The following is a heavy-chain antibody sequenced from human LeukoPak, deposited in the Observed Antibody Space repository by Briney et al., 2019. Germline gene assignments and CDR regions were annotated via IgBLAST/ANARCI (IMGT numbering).Heavy chain of an antibody. CDR1: GGSFSGYY. V-gene: IGHV4-34*01. CDR2: INHSGST. D-gene: IGHD3-22*01. CDR3: ARAYYYDSSGYLS. Sequence: SETLSLTCAVYGGSFSGYYWSWIRQPPGKGLEWIGEINHSGSTNYNPSLKSRVIISVDTSKNQFSLKLSSVTAADTAVYYCARAYYYDSSGYLSWGQGTLVTVSS. J-gene: IGHJ4*02.